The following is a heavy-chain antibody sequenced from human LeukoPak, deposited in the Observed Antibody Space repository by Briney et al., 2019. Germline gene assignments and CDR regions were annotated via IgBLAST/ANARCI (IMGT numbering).Heavy chain of an antibody. J-gene: IGHJ4*02. CDR3: ARGPYKYDSSGCFDY. V-gene: IGHV4-61*02. CDR2: IYISGSN. Sequence: PSETLSLTCIVSGGSISSGDYYWSWIRQPAGKGLEWIGRIYISGSNNYNPSLKSRVTISVDTSKNQFSLKLNSVTAADTAMYYCARGPYKYDSSGCFDYWGQGTLVTVSS. CDR1: GGSISSGDYY. D-gene: IGHD3-22*01.